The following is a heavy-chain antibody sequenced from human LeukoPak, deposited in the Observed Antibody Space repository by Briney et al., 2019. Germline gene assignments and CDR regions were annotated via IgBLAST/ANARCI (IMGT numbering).Heavy chain of an antibody. V-gene: IGHV3-30*03. D-gene: IGHD3-16*02. J-gene: IGHJ3*02. CDR2: ISYDGSNK. CDR1: GFTFSSYW. Sequence: WGSLRLSCAASGFTFSSYWMSWVRQAPGKGLEWVAVISYDGSNKKNADSVKGRITISRDNSKNTLYLQMNSLRAEDTAVYYCARADEYVWGSYRRRNAFDIWGQGTMVTVSS. CDR3: ARADEYVWGSYRRRNAFDI.